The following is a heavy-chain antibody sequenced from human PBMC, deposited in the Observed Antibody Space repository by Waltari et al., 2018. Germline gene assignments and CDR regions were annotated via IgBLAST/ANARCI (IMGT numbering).Heavy chain of an antibody. CDR2: MKYDGRNK. D-gene: IGHD1-26*01. CDR3: AKWYGGDYYFDY. V-gene: IGHV3-30*02. CDR1: GFTFSNYG. J-gene: IGHJ4*02. Sequence: QVQLVESGGGVVQPGGSLRLSCAASGFTFSNYGMHWVRQAPGKGLQWVAFMKYDGRNKYYAESVKGRFTISRDNSKNTLYLQMDSLRAEDTALYYCAKWYGGDYYFDYWGQGTLVTVSS.